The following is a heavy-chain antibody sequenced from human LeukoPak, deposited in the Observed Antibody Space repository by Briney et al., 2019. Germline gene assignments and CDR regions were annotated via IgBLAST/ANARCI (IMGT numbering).Heavy chain of an antibody. CDR1: GVSISSSYW. D-gene: IGHD4-17*01. CDR3: ARGGMTTVTTATHWFDP. CDR2: IYHSGST. V-gene: IGHV4-4*02. J-gene: IGHJ5*02. Sequence: SETLSLTCAVSGVSISSSYWWSWVRQPPGKGLEWIGEIYHSGSTNYNPSLKSRVIISVDNSKNQFSLKLTSVTAADTAVYYCARGGMTTVTTATHWFDPWGRGTLVTVSS.